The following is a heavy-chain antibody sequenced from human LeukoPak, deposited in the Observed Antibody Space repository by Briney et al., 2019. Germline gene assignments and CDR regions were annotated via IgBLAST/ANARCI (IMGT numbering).Heavy chain of an antibody. J-gene: IGHJ6*02. V-gene: IGHV3-49*04. CDR3: ARGPIHLWLHNGMDV. CDR2: IRSKAYGGTT. D-gene: IGHD5-18*01. Sequence: GGSLRLSCTASGFIFGDHAMSWARQAPGKGLEWVGFIRSKAYGGTTEYAASVKGRFTISRDDSEGIAYLQMNSLRNDDTAVYYCARGPIHLWLHNGMDVWGQGTTVIVFS. CDR1: GFIFGDHA.